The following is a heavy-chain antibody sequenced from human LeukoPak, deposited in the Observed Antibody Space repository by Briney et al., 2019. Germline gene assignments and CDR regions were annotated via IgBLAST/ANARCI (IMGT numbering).Heavy chain of an antibody. J-gene: IGHJ4*02. Sequence: PGGSLRLSCAASGFTFSSYAMHWVRPAPGKGLEWVAVILYDGTNKFYADSVKGRFTISRDNSKNTLYLQMNNLRAEDTAVYNCAKGWFGFSVIDYWGQGTPVTVSS. D-gene: IGHD3-10*01. V-gene: IGHV3-30*18. CDR3: AKGWFGFSVIDY. CDR2: ILYDGTNK. CDR1: GFTFSSYA.